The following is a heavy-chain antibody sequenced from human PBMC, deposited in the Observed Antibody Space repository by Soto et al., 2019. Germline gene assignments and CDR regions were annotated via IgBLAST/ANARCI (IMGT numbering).Heavy chain of an antibody. J-gene: IGHJ4*02. CDR2: ISGSGDST. Sequence: EVQLLESGGDLVQPGGSLRLSCAVSGFTFSSYAMSWVHQAPGKGLEWISAISGSGDSTYFADSVKGRFTISRDNSQKTLYMQMNRLRAEDTAVYYCEKAKDTTSATPIRPFAYWGQGTLVTVSS. D-gene: IGHD1-1*01. CDR3: EKAKDTTSATPIRPFAY. V-gene: IGHV3-23*01. CDR1: GFTFSSYA.